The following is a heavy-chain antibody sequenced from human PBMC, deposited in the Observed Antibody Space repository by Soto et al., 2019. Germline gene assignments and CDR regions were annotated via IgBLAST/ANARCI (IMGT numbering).Heavy chain of an antibody. Sequence: EVQLLESGGGVVQPGGSLRLSCAASGFTFSSYAMSWVRQAPGKGLEWVAAISGSGRSTYYADYVKGRFTISRDNSKNTMYLQMNSLRVEDTAIHYCAKEMVVPASIESYYYGMDVWGPRTTVTISS. CDR3: AKEMVVPASIESYYYGMDV. D-gene: IGHD2-2*02. V-gene: IGHV3-23*01. CDR2: ISGSGRST. J-gene: IGHJ6*02. CDR1: GFTFSSYA.